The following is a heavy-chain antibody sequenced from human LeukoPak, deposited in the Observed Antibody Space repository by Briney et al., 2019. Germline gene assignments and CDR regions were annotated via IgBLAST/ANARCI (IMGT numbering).Heavy chain of an antibody. CDR2: INQDGSDK. CDR1: GFTFRNDW. Sequence: GGSLRLSCVASGFTFRNDWMTWVRQAPGRGLEWVASINQDGSDKYYVDSVKGRFDISRDNAKSSLYLQMNSLRADDMAVYFCACEHSWGQGTVVTVSS. V-gene: IGHV3-7*01. CDR3: ACEHS. J-gene: IGHJ4*02.